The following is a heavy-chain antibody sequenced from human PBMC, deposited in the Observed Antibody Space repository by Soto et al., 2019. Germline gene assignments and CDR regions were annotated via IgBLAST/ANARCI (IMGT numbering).Heavy chain of an antibody. Sequence: SETLSLTCTVSGGSISSYYWSWIRQPPGKGLEWIGYIYYSGSTNYNPSLKSRVTISVDTSKNQFSLKLSSVTAADTAVYYCARDRTLGAARVYYYGMDVWGQGTTVTVSS. J-gene: IGHJ6*02. V-gene: IGHV4-59*01. CDR1: GGSISSYY. CDR3: ARDRTLGAARVYYYGMDV. D-gene: IGHD6-6*01. CDR2: IYYSGST.